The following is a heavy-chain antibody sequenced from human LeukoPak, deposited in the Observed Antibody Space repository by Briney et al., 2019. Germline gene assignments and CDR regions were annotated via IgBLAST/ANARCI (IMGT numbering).Heavy chain of an antibody. CDR2: ISSSSRYI. D-gene: IGHD2-2*01. CDR3: ARDVGCTSTTCRYKWFDP. V-gene: IGHV3-21*01. Sequence: NTGGSLRLSCAASGFTFSSYSMNWVRQAPGKGLEWVSSISSSSRYIYYADSVKGRFTISRDNAKNSLYLQMNSLRAEDTAVYYCARDVGCTSTTCRYKWFDPWGQGTLVTVSS. J-gene: IGHJ5*02. CDR1: GFTFSSYS.